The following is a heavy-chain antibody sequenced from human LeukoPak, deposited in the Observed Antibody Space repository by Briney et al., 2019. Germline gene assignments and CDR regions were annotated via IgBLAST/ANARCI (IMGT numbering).Heavy chain of an antibody. Sequence: SETLSLTCTVSGGSFTDYYWTWIRQPPGKGLEWIGYIYYSGSTNYNPSLKSRVSVSVDTSKNQFSLKLSSVTAADTAVYYCARFHWLAYYFDYWGQGTLVTVSS. V-gene: IGHV4-59*08. CDR2: IYYSGST. CDR3: ARFHWLAYYFDY. D-gene: IGHD6-19*01. CDR1: GGSFTDYY. J-gene: IGHJ4*02.